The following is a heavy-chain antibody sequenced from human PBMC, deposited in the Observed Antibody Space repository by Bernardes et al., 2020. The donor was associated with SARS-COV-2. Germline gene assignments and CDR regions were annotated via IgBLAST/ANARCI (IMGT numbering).Heavy chain of an antibody. Sequence: SEPLSLTCTVYGASFTGYYWSWIRQSPGKGLEWIGEINHSGGTNYNPSLKSRVTIFVDMSKKQFFLNLNSATTADTAVYYCARNRPSDYDSSGYPADFWGQGTLVTVSS. CDR3: ARNRPSDYDSSGYPADF. CDR2: INHSGGT. D-gene: IGHD3-22*01. J-gene: IGHJ4*02. V-gene: IGHV4-34*01. CDR1: GASFTGYY.